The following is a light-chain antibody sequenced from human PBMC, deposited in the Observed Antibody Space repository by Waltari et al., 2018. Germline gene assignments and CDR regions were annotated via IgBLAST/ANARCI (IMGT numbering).Light chain of an antibody. V-gene: IGKV4-1*01. J-gene: IGKJ3*01. CDR1: QSVLYSSNNKNY. Sequence: DIVMTQSPDSLAVSLGERAPITCKSSQSVLYSSNNKNYLAWYQQKPGQPPKLLIYWASTRESGVPDRFSGSGSGTDFTLTISSLQAEDVAVYYCQQYYSTPFTFGPGTKVDIK. CDR3: QQYYSTPFT. CDR2: WAS.